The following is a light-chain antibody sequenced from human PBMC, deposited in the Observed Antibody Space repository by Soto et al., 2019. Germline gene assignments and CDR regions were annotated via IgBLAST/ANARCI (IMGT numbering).Light chain of an antibody. CDR2: SAS. CDR3: QQSYTTPPIT. J-gene: IGKJ5*01. CDR1: QNIRSH. V-gene: IGKV1-39*01. Sequence: IQMTQSPSAHSASVLDTFTITCRASQNIRSHLNWYQQKPGKAPELLIYSASRLQSGVPSRFGGSGSGTDFTLTISDLQPEDFATYYCQQSYTTPPITFGLGTRLEIK.